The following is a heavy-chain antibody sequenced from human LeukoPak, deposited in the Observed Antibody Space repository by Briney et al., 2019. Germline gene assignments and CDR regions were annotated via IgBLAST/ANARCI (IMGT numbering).Heavy chain of an antibody. Sequence: PSETLSLTCTVSGVSVRSGSYYWSWIRQPPGKGLEWIGYIYYSGSTNYNPSLRSRVTISVDTSKNQFSLKLSSVTAADTAVYYCARGYYGSGSFFDYWGQGTLVTVSS. J-gene: IGHJ4*02. CDR1: GVSVRSGSYY. CDR2: IYYSGST. CDR3: ARGYYGSGSFFDY. D-gene: IGHD3-10*01. V-gene: IGHV4-61*01.